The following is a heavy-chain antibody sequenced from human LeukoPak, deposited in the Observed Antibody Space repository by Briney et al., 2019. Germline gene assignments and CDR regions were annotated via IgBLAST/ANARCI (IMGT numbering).Heavy chain of an antibody. Sequence: SVQVSCKASGGTFSSYAISWVRQAPGQGLEWMGGIIPIFGTANYAQKFQGRVTITADESTSTAYMELSSLRSEDTAVYYCARVVVPAAIPYYYYYMDVWGKGTTVTVSS. CDR3: ARVVVPAAIPYYYYYMDV. CDR1: GGTFSSYA. V-gene: IGHV1-69*13. J-gene: IGHJ6*03. D-gene: IGHD2-2*02. CDR2: IIPIFGTA.